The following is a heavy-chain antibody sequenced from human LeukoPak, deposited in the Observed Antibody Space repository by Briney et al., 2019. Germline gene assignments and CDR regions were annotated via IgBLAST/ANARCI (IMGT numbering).Heavy chain of an antibody. D-gene: IGHD3-22*01. Sequence: GSLRLSCAASGFTFSSYAMHWVRQVPGKGLEWVAVISYDGSNKYYAESVKGRFIISRDNSKNTLFLQLNSLRAEDMALYYCARVRFYDNSGHDLPDYWGQGTQATVSS. V-gene: IGHV3-30-3*01. CDR1: GFTFSSYA. J-gene: IGHJ4*02. CDR2: ISYDGSNK. CDR3: ARVRFYDNSGHDLPDY.